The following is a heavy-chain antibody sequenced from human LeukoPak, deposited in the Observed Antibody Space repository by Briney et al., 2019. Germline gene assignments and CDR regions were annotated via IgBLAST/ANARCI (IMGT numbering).Heavy chain of an antibody. D-gene: IGHD3-10*01. V-gene: IGHV3-20*04. J-gene: IGHJ3*02. CDR3: AMRQNFYGSWSQTFDI. Sequence: GGSLRLSCADSGFTFYEYGMSWVRQAPGKGLEWVSGINWNGGSTGYADSVKGGFTISRDNATTSLYLQVSSLTAEITAWYYFAMRQNFYGSWSQTFDIWGQGTMVTVSS. CDR2: INWNGGST. CDR1: GFTFYEYG.